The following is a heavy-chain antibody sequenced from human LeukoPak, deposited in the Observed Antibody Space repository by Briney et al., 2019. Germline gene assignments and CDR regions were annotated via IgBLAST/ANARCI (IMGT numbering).Heavy chain of an antibody. V-gene: IGHV3-23*01. CDR2: ITGRWWHT. CDR3: AKARVCWETTMAFDS. D-gene: IGHD5-18*01. J-gene: IGHJ4*02. Sequence: PGWSVSLSCASCGFTHSHYSMPGVRQARGKALDGVSAITGRWWHTFYAESGKGRFTIPRDNSKHTLYRQMNHLICEDTALYYCAKARVCWETTMAFDSWGQGTLVIASS. CDR1: GFTHSHYS.